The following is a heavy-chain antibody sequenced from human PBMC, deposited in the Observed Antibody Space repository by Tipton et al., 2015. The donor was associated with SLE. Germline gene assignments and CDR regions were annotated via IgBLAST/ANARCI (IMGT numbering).Heavy chain of an antibody. Sequence: GSLRLSCVASGFTLSNYGMHWVRQAPGKGLEYVSAITSKGGATYYANSVKDRFTISRDNAKNTVFLQMGSARAEDMAVYYCARSLPHEDGAKRGFDYWGQGTLVTVSS. V-gene: IGHV3-64*01. CDR1: GFTLSNYG. J-gene: IGHJ4*02. CDR2: ITSKGGAT. D-gene: IGHD4/OR15-4a*01. CDR3: ARSLPHEDGAKRGFDY.